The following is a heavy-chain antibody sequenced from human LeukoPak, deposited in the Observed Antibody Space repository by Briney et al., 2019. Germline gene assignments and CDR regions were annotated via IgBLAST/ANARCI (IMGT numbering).Heavy chain of an antibody. CDR1: GFTFSSYA. CDR2: ISGSGGST. Sequence: PGGSLRLSCAASGFTFSSYAMSWVRQAPGKGLEWVSAISGSGGSTYYADSVKGRFTISRDNSKNTLYLQMNSLRAEDTAVYYCAKDANYYDSSGPYYFDYWGQGTLVTVSS. D-gene: IGHD3-22*01. V-gene: IGHV3-23*01. J-gene: IGHJ4*02. CDR3: AKDANYYDSSGPYYFDY.